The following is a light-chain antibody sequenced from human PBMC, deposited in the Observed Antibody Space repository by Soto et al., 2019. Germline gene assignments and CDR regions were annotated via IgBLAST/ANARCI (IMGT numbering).Light chain of an antibody. CDR2: VERSGSY. V-gene: IGLV4-60*02. J-gene: IGLJ2*01. CDR1: SGYSTYI. Sequence: QLVLTQSSSASASLGSSVKLTCTLSSGYSTYIIAWHQQQPGKAPRYLMKVERSGSYNKGSGVPDRFSGSSSGADRYLTIANLQYEYEADYYCETLDSNTFVVFGGGTKLTVL. CDR3: ETLDSNTFVV.